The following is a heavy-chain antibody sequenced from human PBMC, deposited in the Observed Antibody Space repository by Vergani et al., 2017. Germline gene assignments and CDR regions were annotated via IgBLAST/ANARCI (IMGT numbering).Heavy chain of an antibody. CDR3: ARDTRGGEWCGGY. J-gene: IGHJ4*02. CDR1: GITFSGYY. CDR2: VNPNSGGT. V-gene: IGHV1-2*02. Sequence: QVQLVQSGAEVKKPGASVKVFCKTSGITFSGYYIHWVRQAPGQGLEWMGWVNPNSGGTNYAQKFQGRVTMTRDTSINTAYMELNRLKSDDTAMYYCARDTRGGEWCGGYWGQGTLVTVSS. D-gene: IGHD3-16*01.